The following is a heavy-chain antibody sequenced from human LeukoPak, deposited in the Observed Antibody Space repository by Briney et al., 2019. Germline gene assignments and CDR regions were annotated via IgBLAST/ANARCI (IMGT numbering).Heavy chain of an antibody. CDR2: INHSGST. CDR3: ARGRDYDILPGYSVTTHFDY. D-gene: IGHD3-9*01. CDR1: GGSFSGYY. Sequence: SETLSLTCAVYGGSFSGYYWSWIRQPPGKGLEWIGEINHSGSTNYNPSLKSRVTISVETSKNQFSLKLSSVTAADTAVYYCARGRDYDILPGYSVTTHFDYWGQGTLVTVSS. J-gene: IGHJ4*02. V-gene: IGHV4-34*01.